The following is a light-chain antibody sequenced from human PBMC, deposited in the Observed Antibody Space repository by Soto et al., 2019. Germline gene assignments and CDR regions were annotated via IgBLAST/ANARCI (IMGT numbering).Light chain of an antibody. CDR2: GNN. Sequence: QSVLTQPPSVSGAPRQRVTISCTGSSSNIGAGYDVHWYQQVPGTAPKLLIYGNNNRPSGVPDRFSGSKSGTSASLAITGLQAEDEADYYCQSYDSSLSGSVFGGGTKLTVL. J-gene: IGLJ2*01. CDR3: QSYDSSLSGSV. CDR1: SSNIGAGYD. V-gene: IGLV1-40*01.